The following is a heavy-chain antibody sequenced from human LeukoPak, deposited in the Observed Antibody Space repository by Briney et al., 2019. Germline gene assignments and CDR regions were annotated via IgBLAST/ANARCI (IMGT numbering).Heavy chain of an antibody. CDR2: INPNSGGT. CDR1: GYTFTGYY. V-gene: IGHV1-2*02. Sequence: ASVKVSCKASGYTFTGYYMHWVRQAPGQGLEWMGWINPNSGGTNCAQKFQGRVTMTRDTSINTAYMEPSSLRSEDTAVYYCARDNSVGDTAWWFDPWGQGTLVTVSS. D-gene: IGHD1-26*01. CDR3: ARDNSVGDTAWWFDP. J-gene: IGHJ5*02.